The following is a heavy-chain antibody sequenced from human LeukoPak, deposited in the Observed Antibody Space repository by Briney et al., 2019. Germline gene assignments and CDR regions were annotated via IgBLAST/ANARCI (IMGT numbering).Heavy chain of an antibody. Sequence: PGRSLRLSCAASGFTFDDYAMHWVRQAPGKGLEWVSGVSWNSGSIGYADSVKGRFTISRDNAKNSLYLQMNSLRAEDMALYYCAKSQWLVPDDAFDTWGQGTMVTVSS. CDR2: VSWNSGSI. V-gene: IGHV3-9*03. D-gene: IGHD6-19*01. CDR3: AKSQWLVPDDAFDT. J-gene: IGHJ3*02. CDR1: GFTFDDYA.